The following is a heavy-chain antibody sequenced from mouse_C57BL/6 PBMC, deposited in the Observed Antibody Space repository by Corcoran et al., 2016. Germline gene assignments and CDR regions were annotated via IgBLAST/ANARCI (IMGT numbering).Heavy chain of an antibody. V-gene: IGHV1-76*01. J-gene: IGHJ3*01. Sequence: QVQLKQSGAELVRPGASVKLSCKASGYTFTDYYINWVKQRPGQGLEWIARIYPGSGNTYYNEKFKGKATLTAEKSSSTAYMQLSSLTSEDSAVYCCAREENDGSDAYWGQGTLVTVSA. CDR2: IYPGSGNT. D-gene: IGHD2-3*01. CDR1: GYTFTDYY. CDR3: AREENDGSDAY.